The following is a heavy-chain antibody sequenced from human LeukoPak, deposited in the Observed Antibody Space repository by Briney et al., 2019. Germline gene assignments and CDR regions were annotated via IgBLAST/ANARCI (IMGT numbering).Heavy chain of an antibody. CDR1: GGSISSGSYY. V-gene: IGHV4-61*02. CDR3: AITRGYSGVVDY. CDR2: IYTSGST. D-gene: IGHD2-8*02. Sequence: NPSETLSLTCTVSGGSISSGSYYWSWIRQPAGKGLEWIGRIYTSGSTNYNPSLKSRVTISVDTSKNQFSLKLSSVTAADTAVYYCAITRGYSGVVDYWGQETLVTVSS. J-gene: IGHJ4*02.